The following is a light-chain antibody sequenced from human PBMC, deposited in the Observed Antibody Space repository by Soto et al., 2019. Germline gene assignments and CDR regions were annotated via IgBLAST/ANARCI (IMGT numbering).Light chain of an antibody. CDR1: QSIGIY. CDR2: AAS. V-gene: IGKV1-39*01. J-gene: IGKJ4*01. Sequence: DIQMTQSPSSVPASVGDRVTITCRASQSIGIYLNWYQQKPGKAPKLLIYAASTLQSGVPSRFSGSGSGTDFTLTISSLQPEDFATYYCQQSDPSPPKTFGGGTKVEIK. CDR3: QQSDPSPPKT.